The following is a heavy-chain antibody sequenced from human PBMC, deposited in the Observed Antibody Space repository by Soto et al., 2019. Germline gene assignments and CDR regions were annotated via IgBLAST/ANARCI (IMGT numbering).Heavy chain of an antibody. D-gene: IGHD2-2*01. CDR3: AREVAPAALPPSYLMDV. Sequence: EMQLVESGGGLVQPGGSLRLSCAASGFTISSHWMHWVRQAPGKGLVWVSRINSDGSSISYADSVKGRFTISRDNAKNTLYLQMNSLRAEDTAMYYCAREVAPAALPPSYLMDVWGQGTTVTVSS. CDR2: INSDGSSI. J-gene: IGHJ6*02. V-gene: IGHV3-74*01. CDR1: GFTISSHW.